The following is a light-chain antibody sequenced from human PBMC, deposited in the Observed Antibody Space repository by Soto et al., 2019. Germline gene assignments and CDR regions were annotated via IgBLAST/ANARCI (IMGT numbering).Light chain of an antibody. Sequence: VLTQSPGTLSLSPGETATLSCRASQTIGGHLAWYQHKPGQPPKLLIDDVSNRASGVSPRFSGSGSGTDFTLTIVSLEPEDFAYYYCQQCANCPPEFNFGPGSKVDL. CDR3: QQCANCPPEFN. CDR2: DVS. V-gene: IGKV3-11*01. CDR1: QTIGGH. J-gene: IGKJ3*01.